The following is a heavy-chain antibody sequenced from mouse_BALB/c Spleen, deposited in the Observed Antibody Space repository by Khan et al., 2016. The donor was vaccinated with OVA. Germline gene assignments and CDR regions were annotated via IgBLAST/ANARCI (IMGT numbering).Heavy chain of an antibody. D-gene: IGHD1-1*01. CDR1: GYTFTDYV. CDR3: ARSGDGSFAY. Sequence: VELVESGPELVKPGASVKMSCKASGYTFTDYVINWVKQRTGQGLEWIGVICTDSGNTSYNEKFKGKATLTADKSSNTAYIQLSSLTSEDSAVYCGARSGDGSFAYWGQGTTLTVSS. V-gene: IGHV1-77*01. J-gene: IGHJ2*01. CDR2: ICTDSGNT.